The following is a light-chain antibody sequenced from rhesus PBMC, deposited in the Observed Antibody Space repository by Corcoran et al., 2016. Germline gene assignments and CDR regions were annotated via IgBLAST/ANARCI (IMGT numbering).Light chain of an antibody. CDR1: QSISSC. Sequence: DIQMTQSPSSLSASVGDTVTITCRASQSISSCLDWYQQKPGKAPKLLIYKASSLKSGVPSRFSGSGAGTDFTLTISSLQTEDFATYYCLQYSSSPFTFGPGTKLDIK. J-gene: IGKJ3*01. V-gene: IGKV1-22*01. CDR2: KAS. CDR3: LQYSSSPFT.